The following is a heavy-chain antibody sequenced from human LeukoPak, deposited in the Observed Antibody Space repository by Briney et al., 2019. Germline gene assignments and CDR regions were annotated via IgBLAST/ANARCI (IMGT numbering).Heavy chain of an antibody. CDR1: GFTFSTYS. D-gene: IGHD6-19*01. V-gene: IGHV3-48*01. Sequence: GGSLRLSCIASGFTFSTYSMSWVRQVPGKGLEWVSYISSSGSTIYYTDSVKGRFTISRDNARNSLYLQMNSLRAEDTAMYHCARDLWLPVPATDYGGRGTLVTVSS. CDR3: ARDLWLPVPATDY. J-gene: IGHJ4*02. CDR2: ISSSGSTI.